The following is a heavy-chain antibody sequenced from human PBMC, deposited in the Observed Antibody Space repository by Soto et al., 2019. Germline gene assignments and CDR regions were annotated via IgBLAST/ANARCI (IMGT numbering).Heavy chain of an antibody. J-gene: IGHJ3*02. CDR1: GFTFSSYS. CDR2: ISSNGGST. CDR3: AKDWREFFPGEAFEI. D-gene: IGHD3-10*01. Sequence: GGSLRLSCAASGFTFSSYSMNWVRQAPGKGLEYVSAISSNGGSTYYADSVKGRFTISRENSKNTVYLQMNNLRSEDAAVYYCAKDWREFFPGEAFEIWGQGTMVTVSS. V-gene: IGHV3-64*04.